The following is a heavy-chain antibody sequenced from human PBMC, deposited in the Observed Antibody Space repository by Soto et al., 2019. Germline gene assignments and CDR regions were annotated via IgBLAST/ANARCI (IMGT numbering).Heavy chain of an antibody. J-gene: IGHJ6*02. CDR3: ARVSWREKCCMDV. CDR1: GFTFSDSY. D-gene: IGHD2-8*01. CDR2: ITFSGNTV. Sequence: QVQLVESGGGLVKPGGSLRLSCAASGFTFSDSYMSWIRQAPGKGLEWISYITFSGNTVYYADSLRGRFTISRDNAKNSLYLQMSRLRAEDTAVYYCARVSWREKCCMDVWGQGTTVTVSS. V-gene: IGHV3-11*01.